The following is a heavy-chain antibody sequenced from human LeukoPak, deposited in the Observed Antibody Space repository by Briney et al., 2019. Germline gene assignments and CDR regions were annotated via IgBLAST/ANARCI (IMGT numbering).Heavy chain of an antibody. CDR3: ASIVTMVLGAIAGDY. CDR2: ISSSSSTI. V-gene: IGHV3-48*01. D-gene: IGHD3-10*01. CDR1: GFTFSSYS. Sequence: GGSLRLSCAASGFTFSSYSMNWVRQAPGKGLEWVSYISSSSSTIYYADSVKGRFTISRDNAKNSLYLQMNSLRAEDTAVYYCASIVTMVLGAIAGDYWGQGTLVTVSS. J-gene: IGHJ4*02.